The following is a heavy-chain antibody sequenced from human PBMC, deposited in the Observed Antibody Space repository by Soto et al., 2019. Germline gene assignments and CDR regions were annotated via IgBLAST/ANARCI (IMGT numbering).Heavy chain of an antibody. J-gene: IGHJ5*01. D-gene: IGHD2-2*01. CDR2: ISSSTSYV. Sequence: GVSLRLSCAASGFTFSRYGMNWLRQAPGKGLEWVASISSSTSYVYYADSVKGRFSTSRDNAKNILYLEMYGLRTEDTAVYYCARDPSEGRVGNWSASWGQGTLVTISS. CDR1: GFTFSRYG. CDR3: ARDPSEGRVGNWSAS. V-gene: IGHV3-21*06.